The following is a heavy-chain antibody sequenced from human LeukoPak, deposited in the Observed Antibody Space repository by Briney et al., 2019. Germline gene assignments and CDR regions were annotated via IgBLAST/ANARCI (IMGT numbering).Heavy chain of an antibody. J-gene: IGHJ6*02. V-gene: IGHV3-72*01. D-gene: IGHD3-10*01. Sequence: GGTLSLSCAAPGFTFSSYDMSWVRQAPGKGLEWVGHTRNQANSYTTEYAASVKGRFTISRDASKNSLNLQMNSLKTEDTAVYYCARGDIGSGSYYIANYYYYGMDVWGQGTTVTVSS. CDR1: GFTFSSYD. CDR3: ARGDIGSGSYYIANYYYYGMDV. CDR2: TRNQANSYTT.